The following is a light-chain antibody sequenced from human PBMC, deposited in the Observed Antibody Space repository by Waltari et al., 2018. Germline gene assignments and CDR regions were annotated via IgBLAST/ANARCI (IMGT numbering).Light chain of an antibody. V-gene: IGLV1-47*01. Sequence: QSVLTQPPSASGTPGQRVTISCSGSSSNIGSNYVYWYQQLPGTAPKLLIYKNNQRPSGVPDQFSGSKSGTSASLAISGLRSEDEADYYCAAWDDSLSGLVFGGGTKLTVL. CDR2: KNN. CDR1: SSNIGSNY. CDR3: AAWDDSLSGLV. J-gene: IGLJ2*01.